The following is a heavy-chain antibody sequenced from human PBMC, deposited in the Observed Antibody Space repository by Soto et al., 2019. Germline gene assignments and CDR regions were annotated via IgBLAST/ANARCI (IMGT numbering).Heavy chain of an antibody. Sequence: QVQLVESGGGVVQPGRSLRLYCAASGFTFSSYGMHWVRQAPGKGLEWVAVISYDGSNKYYADSVKGRFTISRDNSKNTLYLQMNSLRAEDTAVYYCAKAMTTYGMDVWGQGTTVTVSS. CDR3: AKAMTTYGMDV. J-gene: IGHJ6*02. V-gene: IGHV3-30*18. D-gene: IGHD4-17*01. CDR2: ISYDGSNK. CDR1: GFTFSSYG.